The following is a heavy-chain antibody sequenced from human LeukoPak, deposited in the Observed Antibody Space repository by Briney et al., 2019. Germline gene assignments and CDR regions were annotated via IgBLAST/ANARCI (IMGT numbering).Heavy chain of an antibody. CDR2: ISSSSSYI. V-gene: IGHV3-21*01. D-gene: IGHD3-10*01. CDR3: ARRGDVRATFDI. Sequence: PGGSLRLSCAASGFTFSSYSMNWVRQAPGKGLEWVSSISSSSSYIYYADSVKGRFTISRGNAKNSLYLQMNSLRAEDTAVYYCARRGDVRATFDIWGQGTMVTVSS. J-gene: IGHJ3*02. CDR1: GFTFSSYS.